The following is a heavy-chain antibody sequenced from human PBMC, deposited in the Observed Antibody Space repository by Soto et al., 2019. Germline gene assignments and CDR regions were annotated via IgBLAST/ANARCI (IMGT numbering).Heavy chain of an antibody. CDR2: ISAYNGNT. CDR1: GYTFTSYG. CDR3: ARGIRGYYDSSGYYTQHY. Sequence: ASVKVSFKASGYTFTSYGISWVRQAPGQGLEWMGWISAYNGNTNYAQKLQGRVTMTTDTSTSTAYMELRSLRSDDTAVYYCARGIRGYYDSSGYYTQHYWAQGTLDPVSS. D-gene: IGHD3-22*01. V-gene: IGHV1-18*04. J-gene: IGHJ4*02.